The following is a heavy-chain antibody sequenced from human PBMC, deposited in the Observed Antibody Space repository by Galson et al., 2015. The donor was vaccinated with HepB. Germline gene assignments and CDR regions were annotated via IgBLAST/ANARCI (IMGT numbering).Heavy chain of an antibody. V-gene: IGHV3-11*06. CDR2: ISHSTLYT. J-gene: IGHJ4*02. Sequence: SLRLSCAASGFTFSDYYMSWIRQAPGKGLEWLSYISHSTLYTNYADSVKGRITISRDNARNSLYPQLHSLRAEDTAVYYCARVADVDYGDHSHFDYWGQGTLVTVSS. CDR3: ARVADVDYGDHSHFDY. CDR1: GFTFSDYY. D-gene: IGHD4-17*01.